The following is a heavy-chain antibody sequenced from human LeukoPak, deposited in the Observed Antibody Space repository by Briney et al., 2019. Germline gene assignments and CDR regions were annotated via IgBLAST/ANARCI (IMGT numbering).Heavy chain of an antibody. CDR2: INPSGGST. D-gene: IGHD1-26*01. V-gene: IGHV1-46*01. J-gene: IGHJ4*02. CDR1: GYTFTSYY. CDR3: ARGLMIVGATNFDY. Sequence: ASVKVSCKASGYTFTSYYMHWVRQAPGQGLEWTGIINPSGGSTSYAQKFQGRVTITRNTSISTAYMELSSLRSEDTAVYYCARGLMIVGATNFDYWGQGTLVTVSS.